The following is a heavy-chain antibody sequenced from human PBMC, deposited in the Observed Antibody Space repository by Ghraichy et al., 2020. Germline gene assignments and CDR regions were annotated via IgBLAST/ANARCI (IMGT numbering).Heavy chain of an antibody. V-gene: IGHV1-46*01. D-gene: IGHD3-22*01. CDR1: GYTFTSYY. CDR3: ARDSDYYDSSGYGNY. J-gene: IGHJ4*02. CDR2: INPSGGST. Sequence: KVSCTASGYTFTSYYMHWVRQAPGQGLEWMGIINPSGGSTSYAQKFQGRVTMTRDTSTSTVYMELSSLRSEDTAVYYCARDSDYYDSSGYGNYWGQGTLVTVSS.